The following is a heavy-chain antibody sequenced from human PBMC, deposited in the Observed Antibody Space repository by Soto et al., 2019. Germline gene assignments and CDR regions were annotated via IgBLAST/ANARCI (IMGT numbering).Heavy chain of an antibody. CDR2: ISWNSGSI. J-gene: IGHJ6*02. D-gene: IGHD5-18*01. Sequence: EVQLVESGGGLVQPGRSLRLSCAASGFTFDDYAMHWVRQAPGKGLEWVSGISWNSGSIGYADSVKGRFTISRDNAKNSLYLQMNSLRAEDTALYYCAKCLYSYGRHGMGVWGQGTTVTVSS. CDR1: GFTFDDYA. V-gene: IGHV3-9*01. CDR3: AKCLYSYGRHGMGV.